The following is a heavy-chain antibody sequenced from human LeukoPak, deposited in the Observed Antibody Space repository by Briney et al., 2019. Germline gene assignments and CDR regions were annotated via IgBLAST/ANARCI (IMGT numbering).Heavy chain of an antibody. CDR2: IGTAGDT. CDR3: ARGNAGGGTDY. CDR1: GFTFSSYD. D-gene: IGHD1-1*01. V-gene: IGHV3-13*01. Sequence: GGSLRLSCAASGFTFSSYDMHWVRLATGKGLEWVSAIGTAGDTYYPGSVKGRFTISRENAKNSLYLQMNSLRAEDTAVYYCARGNAGGGTDYWGQGTLVTVSS. J-gene: IGHJ4*02.